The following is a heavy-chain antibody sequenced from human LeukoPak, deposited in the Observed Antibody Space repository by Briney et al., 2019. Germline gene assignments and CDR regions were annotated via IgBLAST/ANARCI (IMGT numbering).Heavy chain of an antibody. Sequence: PGGSLRLSCEASGFTLNKYWMHWVRQAPGKGLVWVSRITGDGSDIAYADSVKGRFTVSRDDAKNTLFLQMTSLRVEDTAIYYCARDAYTTTSNWVDPWGQGTLVTVSS. J-gene: IGHJ5*02. CDR3: ARDAYTTTSNWVDP. D-gene: IGHD4-17*01. CDR2: ITGDGSDI. CDR1: GFTLNKYW. V-gene: IGHV3-74*01.